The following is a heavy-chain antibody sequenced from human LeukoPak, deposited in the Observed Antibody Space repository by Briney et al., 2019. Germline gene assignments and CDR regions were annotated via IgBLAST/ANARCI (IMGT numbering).Heavy chain of an antibody. CDR1: GGSFSGYY. J-gene: IGHJ5*02. D-gene: IGHD2-2*01. V-gene: IGHV4-39*01. Sequence: SETLSLTCPVYGGSFSGYYWSWIRQPPGKGLEWIGSIYYSGSTYYNPSLKSRVTISVDTSKNQFSLKLSSVTAADTAVYYCARHGPHFVPATADWFDPWGQGTLVTVSS. CDR2: IYYSGST. CDR3: ARHGPHFVPATADWFDP.